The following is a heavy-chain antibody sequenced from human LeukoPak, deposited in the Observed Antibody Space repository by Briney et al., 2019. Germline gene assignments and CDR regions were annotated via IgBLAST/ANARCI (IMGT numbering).Heavy chain of an antibody. CDR3: TTQPPGDY. J-gene: IGHJ4*02. Sequence: PGGSLRLSCAASGFTFTNAWMTWVRQAPGRGLEWVGRIKKKTDGGTADYAAPVKGRFTISRDDSKNTLYVQMNSLKTEDTGVYYCTTQPPGDYWGQGTLVTVSS. CDR2: IKKKTDGGTA. CDR1: GFTFTNAW. V-gene: IGHV3-15*01.